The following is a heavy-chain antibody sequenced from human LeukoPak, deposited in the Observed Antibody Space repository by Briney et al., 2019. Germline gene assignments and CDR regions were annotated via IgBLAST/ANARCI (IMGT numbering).Heavy chain of an antibody. CDR2: INPNSGGT. J-gene: IGHJ4*02. Sequence: ASVKVSCKASGYTFTGYYMHWVRQAPGQGLEWMGWINPNSGGTNYAQKFQGRVTMTRDTSISTAYMELSRLRSDDRAVYYCARVKGGGYYFDYWGQGTLVTVSS. D-gene: IGHD5-24*01. CDR1: GYTFTGYY. V-gene: IGHV1-2*02. CDR3: ARVKGGGYYFDY.